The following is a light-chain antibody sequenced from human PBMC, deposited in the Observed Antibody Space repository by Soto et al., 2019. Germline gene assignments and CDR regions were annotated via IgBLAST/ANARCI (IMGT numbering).Light chain of an antibody. CDR1: QTISSY. CDR2: GAS. CDR3: QQYTNWPPNT. J-gene: IGKJ5*01. Sequence: EIVLTQSPATLSLSLGERATLSCRASQTISSYLAWYQQKPGQAPRLLIYGASTRATGVPARFSGRGSGTEFTLTISSLQSEDFAVYYCQQYTNWPPNTFGQGTRLEIK. V-gene: IGKV3-15*01.